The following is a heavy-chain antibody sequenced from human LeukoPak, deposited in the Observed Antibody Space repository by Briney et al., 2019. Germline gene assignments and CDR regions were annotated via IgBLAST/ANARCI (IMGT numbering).Heavy chain of an antibody. D-gene: IGHD2-2*02. CDR2: IYHSGST. CDR3: ASAPILRGEGGERYRCGLDV. CDR1: GGSISSYY. Sequence: SETLSLTCTVSGGSISSYYWSWIRQPPGKGLEWIGYIYHSGSTTYNPSLKSRVIISLDTFKNHISLILTSVTAADTAVYYCASAPILRGEGGERYRCGLDVWGQGTTVIVSS. V-gene: IGHV4-59*12. J-gene: IGHJ6*02.